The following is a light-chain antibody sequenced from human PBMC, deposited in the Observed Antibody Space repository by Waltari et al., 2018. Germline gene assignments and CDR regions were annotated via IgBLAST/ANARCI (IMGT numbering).Light chain of an antibody. CDR1: STHSGDYTF. J-gene: IGLJ3*02. Sequence: QSALTQPASVSGSPGQSITISCTGPSTHSGDYTFVSWYQQFPGKAPKLMIYEVSNRPLGVSNRFSGSKSGNTASLTISGLQAEDEADYYCTSYTRSNTWVFGGGTKVTVL. CDR2: EVS. V-gene: IGLV2-14*01. CDR3: TSYTRSNTWV.